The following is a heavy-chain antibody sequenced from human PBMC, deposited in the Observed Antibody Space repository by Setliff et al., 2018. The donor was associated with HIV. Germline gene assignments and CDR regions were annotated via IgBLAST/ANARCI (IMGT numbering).Heavy chain of an antibody. V-gene: IGHV3-53*01. CDR2: IYSGGST. CDR3: AKDDVPRDFDI. Sequence: GSLRLSCAASGLTVSSNYMSWVRQAPGKGLEWVSVIYSGGSTYYADSVKGRFTISRDNSKNTLYLQMNSLRAEDTAVYYCAKDDVPRDFDIWGQGTMVTVSS. CDR1: GLTVSSNY. J-gene: IGHJ3*02.